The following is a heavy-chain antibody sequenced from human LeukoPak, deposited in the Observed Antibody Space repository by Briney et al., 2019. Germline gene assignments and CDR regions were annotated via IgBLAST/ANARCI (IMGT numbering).Heavy chain of an antibody. V-gene: IGHV3-74*01. CDR1: GFTFSSYW. J-gene: IGHJ4*02. CDR2: INSDGSNT. D-gene: IGHD3-10*01. CDR3: ARDSGFWGSGSFGY. Sequence: GGSLRLSCAASGFTFSSYWMHWVRQAPGKGLVWVSRINSDGSNTRYVDSVKGRFTISRDNAKNTLYLQMNSLRAEDTAVYYCARDSGFWGSGSFGYWGQGTLVTVSS.